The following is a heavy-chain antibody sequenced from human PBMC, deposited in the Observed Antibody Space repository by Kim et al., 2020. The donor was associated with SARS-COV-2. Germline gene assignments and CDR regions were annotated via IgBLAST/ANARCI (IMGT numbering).Heavy chain of an antibody. D-gene: IGHD3-10*01. CDR2: ISSDGGST. J-gene: IGHJ4*02. CDR1: GFTFSNYA. Sequence: GGSLRLSCSASGFTFSNYAMHWVRQAPGKGLEYVSAISSDGGSTYYADSVKGRFTISRDNSKNMLYVPMSSLRVEDTAIYYCVTRNYYNSGSYYEGAPFDFWGQATLVTVPS. V-gene: IGHV3-64*05. CDR3: VTRNYYNSGSYYEGAPFDF.